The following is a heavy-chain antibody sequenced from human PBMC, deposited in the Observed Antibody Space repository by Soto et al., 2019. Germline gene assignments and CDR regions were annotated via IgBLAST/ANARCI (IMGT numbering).Heavy chain of an antibody. J-gene: IGHJ6*02. CDR3: TSLLWFGELKEYYYGMDV. CDR1: GFTFSGSA. Sequence: GGSLRLSCAASGFTFSGSAMHWVRQASGKGLEWVGRIRSKANSYATAYAASVKGRFTISRDDSKNTAYLQMNSLKTEDTAVYYCTSLLWFGELKEYYYGMDVWGQGTTVTVSS. D-gene: IGHD3-10*01. CDR2: IRSKANSYAT. V-gene: IGHV3-73*01.